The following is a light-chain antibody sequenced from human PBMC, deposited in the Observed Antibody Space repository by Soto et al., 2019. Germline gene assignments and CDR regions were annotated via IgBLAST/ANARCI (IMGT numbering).Light chain of an antibody. CDR3: SSYTSSSTPPYV. CDR1: SSDVGGYNY. Sequence: QSALTQPASVSGSPGQSMTISCTGTSSDVGGYNYVSWYQQHPGKAPKLMIYDVSNRPSGVSNRFSGSKSGNTASLTISGLHAEDEADYYCSSYTSSSTPPYVFGTGTKLTVL. J-gene: IGLJ1*01. CDR2: DVS. V-gene: IGLV2-14*01.